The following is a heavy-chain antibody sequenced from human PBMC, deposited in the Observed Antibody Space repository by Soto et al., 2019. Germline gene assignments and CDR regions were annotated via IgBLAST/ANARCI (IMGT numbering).Heavy chain of an antibody. CDR2: IYPGDSDT. CDR1: GYSFTSYW. D-gene: IGHD6-6*01. J-gene: IGHJ5*02. Sequence: GESLKISCKGSGYSFTSYWIGWVRQMPGKGLEWMGIIYPGDSDTRYSPSFQGQVTISADKSISTAYLQWSSLKASDTAMYYCALSKIEYSSSYERWFDPWGQGTLVTVSS. CDR3: ALSKIEYSSSYERWFDP. V-gene: IGHV5-51*01.